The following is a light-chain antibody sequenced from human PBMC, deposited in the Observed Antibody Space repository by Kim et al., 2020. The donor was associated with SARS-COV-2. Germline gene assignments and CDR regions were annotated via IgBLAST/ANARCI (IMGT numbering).Light chain of an antibody. J-gene: IGKJ2*01. Sequence: ASVGDRVTITCRASQSISSYLNWYQQKPGKAPKLLIYAASSLQSGVPSRFSGSGSGTDFTLTISSLQPEDFATYYCQQSYSTPLYTFGQGTKLEIK. CDR1: QSISSY. V-gene: IGKV1-39*01. CDR2: AAS. CDR3: QQSYSTPLYT.